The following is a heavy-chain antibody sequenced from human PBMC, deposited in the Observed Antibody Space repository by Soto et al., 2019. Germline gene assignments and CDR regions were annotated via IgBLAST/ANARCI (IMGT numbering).Heavy chain of an antibody. CDR3: ARRTCSSTSCSGLDY. D-gene: IGHD2-2*01. CDR2: IYYSGST. Sequence: SETLSLTCTVSGGSISSSSYYWGWVRQPPGKGLEWIGSIYYSGSTYYNPSLKSRVTISVDTSKNQFSLKLSSVTAADTAVYYCARRTCSSTSCSGLDYWGQGALVTVSS. CDR1: GGSISSSSYY. V-gene: IGHV4-39*01. J-gene: IGHJ4*02.